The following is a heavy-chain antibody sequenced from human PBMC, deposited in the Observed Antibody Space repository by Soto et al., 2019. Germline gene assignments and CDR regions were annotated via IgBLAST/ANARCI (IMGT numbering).Heavy chain of an antibody. V-gene: IGHV1-46*01. CDR1: GYTFTYHY. D-gene: IGHD2-15*01. J-gene: IGHJ4*02. CDR3: GRETGSMSAKNLDY. CDR2: INPSDGST. Sequence: QVQLVQSGAEVKKPGASVKVSCQASGYTFTYHYMHWVRQAPGQGLEWMGIINPSDGSTTYAQKFQGRVTMTRDTSTSTIYMELSSLRSEDTAVYYCGRETGSMSAKNLDYWGQGTLVTVSS.